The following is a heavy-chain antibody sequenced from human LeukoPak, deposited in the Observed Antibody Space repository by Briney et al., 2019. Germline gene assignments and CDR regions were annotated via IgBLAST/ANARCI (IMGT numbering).Heavy chain of an antibody. V-gene: IGHV3-9*01. J-gene: IGHJ6*02. D-gene: IGHD6-19*01. CDR3: AKDHIAVAGLYGMDV. CDR1: GFTFDDYA. Sequence: GRSLRLSCAASGFTFDDYAMHWVRQAPGKGLEWVSGISWNSGSIGYADSVKGRFAISRDNAKNSLYLQMNSLRAEDTALYYCAKDHIAVAGLYGMDVWGQGTTVTVSS. CDR2: ISWNSGSI.